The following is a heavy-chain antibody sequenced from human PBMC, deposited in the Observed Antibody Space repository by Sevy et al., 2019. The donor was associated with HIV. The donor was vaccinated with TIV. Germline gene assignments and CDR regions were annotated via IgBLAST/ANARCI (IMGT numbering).Heavy chain of an antibody. D-gene: IGHD4-17*01. J-gene: IGHJ4*02. CDR1: GYTLTDLS. Sequence: ASVKVSCKVSGYTLTDLSMHWVRQAPGKGLEWMGGFDPENGKTIYAQKLQGRLTMTEDTSTDTAYMELNNLRSDDTAVYCCATDWWFYYGDIRGFWGQGTLVTVSS. CDR2: FDPENGKT. V-gene: IGHV1-24*01. CDR3: ATDWWFYYGDIRGF.